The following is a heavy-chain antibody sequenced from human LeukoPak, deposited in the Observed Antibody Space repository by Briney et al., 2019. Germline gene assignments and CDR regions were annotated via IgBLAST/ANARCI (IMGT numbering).Heavy chain of an antibody. CDR1: GYTFTGYY. CDR3: ARVSSSSPRGPNWFDP. J-gene: IGHJ5*02. D-gene: IGHD6-6*01. Sequence: ASVKVSCKASGYTFTGYYMHWVRQAPGQGLEWMGIINPSGGSTSYAQKFQGRVTMTRDMSTSTVYMELSSLRSEDTAVYYCARVSSSSPRGPNWFDPWGQGTLVTVSP. CDR2: INPSGGST. V-gene: IGHV1-46*01.